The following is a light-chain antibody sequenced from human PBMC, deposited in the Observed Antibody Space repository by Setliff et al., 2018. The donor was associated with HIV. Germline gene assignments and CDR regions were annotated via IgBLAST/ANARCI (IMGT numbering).Light chain of an antibody. J-gene: IGLJ1*01. CDR3: CSYARGSTYV. CDR1: SSNIGRYNY. Sequence: ALTQPASVSGSPGQSITISCTGTSSNIGRYNYVSWYQQYPGRGPTLVIFDVSERPSGVSNRFSGSKSGNTASLIISGLQPDDEADYYCCSYARGSTYVFGSGTKVTVL. V-gene: IGLV2-14*03. CDR2: DVS.